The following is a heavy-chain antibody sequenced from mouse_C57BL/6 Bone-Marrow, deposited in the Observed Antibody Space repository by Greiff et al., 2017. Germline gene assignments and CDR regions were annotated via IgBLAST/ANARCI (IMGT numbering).Heavy chain of an antibody. CDR3: ASCVYYYGSSYYYWYFEV. D-gene: IGHD1-1*01. Sequence: VQLQQSGAELARPGASVKMSCKASGYTFTSYGISWVKQRTGQGLEWIGEIYPRSGNTYYNEKFKGKATLTADKSSSTAYMELRSLTSEDSAVYFFASCVYYYGSSYYYWYFEVWAQGPRSPSPQ. CDR1: GYTFTSYG. V-gene: IGHV1-81*01. CDR2: IYPRSGNT. J-gene: IGHJ1*03.